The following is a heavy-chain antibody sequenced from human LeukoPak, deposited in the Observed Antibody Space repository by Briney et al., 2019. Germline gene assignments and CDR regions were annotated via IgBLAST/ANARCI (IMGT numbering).Heavy chain of an antibody. CDR2: INPNSGGT. Sequence: ASVKVSCKASGYTFTSFGMNWVRQAPGQGLEWMGWINPNSGGTNYAQKFQGRVTMTRDTSISTAYMELSRLRSDDTAVYYCARGGYYDSSGFLNHWGQGTLVTVSS. V-gene: IGHV1-2*02. CDR1: GYTFTSFG. J-gene: IGHJ5*02. D-gene: IGHD3-22*01. CDR3: ARGGYYDSSGFLNH.